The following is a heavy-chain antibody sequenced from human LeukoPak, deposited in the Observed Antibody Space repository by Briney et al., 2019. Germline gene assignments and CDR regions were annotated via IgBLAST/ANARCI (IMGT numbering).Heavy chain of an antibody. CDR2: ISSSSSYI. Sequence: GGSLRLSCAASGFTFSSYSMNWVRQAPGKGLEWVSSISSSSSYIYYADSVKGRFTISRDNAKNSLYLQMNSLRAEDTAVYYCASYPFLGDAFDIWGQGTMVTVSS. CDR3: ASYPFLGDAFDI. D-gene: IGHD2/OR15-2a*01. V-gene: IGHV3-21*01. CDR1: GFTFSSYS. J-gene: IGHJ3*02.